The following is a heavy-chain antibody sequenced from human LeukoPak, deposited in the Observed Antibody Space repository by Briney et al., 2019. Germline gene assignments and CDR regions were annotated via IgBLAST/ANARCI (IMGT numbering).Heavy chain of an antibody. CDR3: ARLHSSRAEEFDP. CDR2: IYCSGTT. V-gene: IGHV4-59*01. CDR1: GGSISGYY. Sequence: PSETLSLTCTASGGSISGYYWSWIRQPPGKGLEWIGYIYCSGTTNYNPSLRSRVTISVDTSKNQFSLRLSSVTATDTAVYYCARLHSSRAEEFDPWGQGTLVTVSS. J-gene: IGHJ5*02.